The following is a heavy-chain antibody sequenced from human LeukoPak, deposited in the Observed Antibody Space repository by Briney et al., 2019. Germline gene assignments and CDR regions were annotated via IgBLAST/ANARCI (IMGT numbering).Heavy chain of an antibody. D-gene: IGHD5-24*01. Sequence: ASVKVSFKASGYTFTSYAMHWVRQAPGQGLEWMGWITPSGGTNYPQKFQGRVAITRDTSITTAYVDLSRLTSDDTAVYYCARDRYGDGFAHFDYWGQGALVTVSS. CDR2: ITPSGGT. CDR1: GYTFTSYA. V-gene: IGHV1-2*02. J-gene: IGHJ4*02. CDR3: ARDRYGDGFAHFDY.